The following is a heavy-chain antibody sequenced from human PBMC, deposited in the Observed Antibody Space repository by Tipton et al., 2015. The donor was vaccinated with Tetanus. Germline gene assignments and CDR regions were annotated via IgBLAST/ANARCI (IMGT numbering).Heavy chain of an antibody. CDR1: GFIFSSYG. J-gene: IGHJ4*02. CDR2: SWYDGTDK. D-gene: IGHD2-15*01. Sequence: FLRLSCAASGFIFSSYGIRWVRQAPGKGLEWVAVSWYDGTDKYYADSVKGRFTISRDNSKNTLYLQMNSLRAEDTAVYYCAREADCSGGSCFSGDFDNWGQGTQVTVSS. CDR3: AREADCSGGSCFSGDFDN. V-gene: IGHV3-33*01.